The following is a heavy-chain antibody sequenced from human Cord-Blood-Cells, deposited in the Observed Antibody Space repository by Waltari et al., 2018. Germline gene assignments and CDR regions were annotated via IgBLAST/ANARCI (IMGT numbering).Heavy chain of an antibody. CDR2: INHSGST. V-gene: IGHV4-34*01. D-gene: IGHD3-10*01. Sequence: QVQLQPWGAGLLKPSETLSLTCAVYGGSFSGYCWSWIRQPPGKGLEWIGEINHSGSTNYNPSLKSRVTISVDTSKNQFSLKLSSVTAADTAVYYCARRYKILGSGSYYDAFDIWGQGTMVTVSS. CDR1: GGSFSGYC. CDR3: ARRYKILGSGSYYDAFDI. J-gene: IGHJ3*02.